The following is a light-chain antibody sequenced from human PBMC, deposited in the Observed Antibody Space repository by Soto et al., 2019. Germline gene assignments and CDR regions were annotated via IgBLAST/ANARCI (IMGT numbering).Light chain of an antibody. Sequence: IELPQSPPTLSLSPGATATLSCRASQNVDKFLAWYQQRPGQPTRLLIFDSSNRATGVPVRFSGSGSGTVFTLTIGSLEPEDSAVYYCQQRKNWTRITFGQGTRLEIK. J-gene: IGKJ5*01. V-gene: IGKV3-11*01. CDR1: QNVDKF. CDR2: DSS. CDR3: QQRKNWTRIT.